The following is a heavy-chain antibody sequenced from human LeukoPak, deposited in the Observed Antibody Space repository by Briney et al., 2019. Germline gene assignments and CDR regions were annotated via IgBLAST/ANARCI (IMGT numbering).Heavy chain of an antibody. D-gene: IGHD1-14*01. CDR2: INEDGSTT. Sequence: GGSLRLSCAASGFTFSRYWMHWVRQAPGKGLVWVSRINEDGSTTSYADSVKGRFTISRDDAKNTLYLQMNGLRDEDTAVYYCARGGLEPVDYWGQGTLVTVSS. J-gene: IGHJ4*02. CDR1: GFTFSRYW. CDR3: ARGGLEPVDY. V-gene: IGHV3-74*01.